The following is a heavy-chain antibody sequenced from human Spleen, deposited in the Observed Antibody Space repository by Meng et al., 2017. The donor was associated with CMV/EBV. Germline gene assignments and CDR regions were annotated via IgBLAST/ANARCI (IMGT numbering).Heavy chain of an antibody. CDR1: GYSFTSYG. Sequence: ASVKVSCKASGYSFTSYGITWVRQAPGQGREWLGWINTYNGNANYAQKFQGRVTLTTDTSTRTVYMELRSLRSDDTAVYYCARDLVGYDAFDVWGQGTMVTVSS. D-gene: IGHD3-22*01. J-gene: IGHJ3*01. CDR3: ARDLVGYDAFDV. V-gene: IGHV1-18*01. CDR2: INTYNGNA.